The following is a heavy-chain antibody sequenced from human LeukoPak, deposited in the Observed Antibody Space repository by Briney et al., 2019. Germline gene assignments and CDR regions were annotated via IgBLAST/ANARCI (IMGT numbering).Heavy chain of an antibody. CDR2: ISYDGSNK. V-gene: IGHV3-30*18. CDR3: AKVPAGANYFDY. J-gene: IGHJ4*02. D-gene: IGHD6-19*01. CDR1: GFTFSSYG. Sequence: GGSLRLSCAASGFTFSSYGMHWVRQAPGKGLEWVAVISYDGSNKYYADSVKGQFTISRDNSKNTLYLKLNSLRAEDTAVYYCAKVPAGANYFDYWGQGTLVTVSS.